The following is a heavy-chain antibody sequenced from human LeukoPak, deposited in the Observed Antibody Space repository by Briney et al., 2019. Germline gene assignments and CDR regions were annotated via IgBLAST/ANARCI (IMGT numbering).Heavy chain of an antibody. J-gene: IGHJ6*02. D-gene: IGHD3-16*02. Sequence: PSETLSLTCAVYGGSFSGYYWSWIRQPPGKGLEWIGEINHSGSTNYNPSLKSRVTISVDTSKNQFSLKLSSVTAADTAVYYCARHAPLSMITFGGVIAASYYYGMDVWGQGTTVTVSS. CDR2: INHSGST. CDR3: ARHAPLSMITFGGVIAASYYYGMDV. CDR1: GGSFSGYY. V-gene: IGHV4-34*01.